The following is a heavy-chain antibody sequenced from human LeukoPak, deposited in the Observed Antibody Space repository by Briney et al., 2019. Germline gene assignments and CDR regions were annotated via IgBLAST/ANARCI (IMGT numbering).Heavy chain of an antibody. J-gene: IGHJ4*02. CDR1: GYTFTSYY. CDR2: INPSGGST. D-gene: IGHD6-19*01. CDR3: ARDWAVAGPQTLFDY. V-gene: IGHV1-46*01. Sequence: ASVKVSCKASGYTFTSYYMHWVRQAPGQGLEWMGIINPSGGSTSYAQKFQGRVTMTRDTSTSTVYMELSSLRSEDTAVYYCARDWAVAGPQTLFDYWGQGTLVTASS.